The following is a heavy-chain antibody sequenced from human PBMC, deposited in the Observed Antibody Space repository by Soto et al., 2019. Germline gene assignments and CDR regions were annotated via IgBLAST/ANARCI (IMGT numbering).Heavy chain of an antibody. CDR1: GFPFSSYA. Sequence: PGGSLRLSCASSGFPFSSYAMSWVRQAPGKGLEWVSAISGSGGSTYYADSVKGRFTISRDNSKNTLYLQMNSLRAEDTAVYYCANVLLYSGSYYWGQGTLVTVSS. J-gene: IGHJ4*02. D-gene: IGHD1-26*01. CDR3: ANVLLYSGSYY. V-gene: IGHV3-23*01. CDR2: ISGSGGST.